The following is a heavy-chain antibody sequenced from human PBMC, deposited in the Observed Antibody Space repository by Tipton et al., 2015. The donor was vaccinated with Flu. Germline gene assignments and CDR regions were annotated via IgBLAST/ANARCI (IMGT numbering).Heavy chain of an antibody. Sequence: QSGAEVKKPGSSVKVSCKASGGTFSSYAISWVRQAPGQGLEWMGRIIPIFGTANYAQKFQGRVTITADESTSTAYMELSSLRSEDTAVYYCARGPDIVVVPAAMGWSDPWGQGTLVTVSS. CDR2: IIPIFGTA. D-gene: IGHD2-2*01. J-gene: IGHJ5*02. V-gene: IGHV1-69*15. CDR3: ARGPDIVVVPAAMGWSDP. CDR1: GGTFSSYA.